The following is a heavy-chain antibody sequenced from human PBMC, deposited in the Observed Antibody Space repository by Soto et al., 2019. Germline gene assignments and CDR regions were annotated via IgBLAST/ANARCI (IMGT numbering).Heavy chain of an antibody. CDR1: GFTFSSYS. CDR2: ISSSSSTI. Sequence: EVQLVESGGGLVQPGGSLRLSCAASGFTFSSYSMNWVRQAPGKGLEWVSYISSSSSTIYYADSVKGRFTISRDNAKNSLYRQLNSLRAEDTAVYYCARVLNDYGDDGFYYYYMDVWGKGTTVTVSS. V-gene: IGHV3-48*01. CDR3: ARVLNDYGDDGFYYYYMDV. D-gene: IGHD4-17*01. J-gene: IGHJ6*03.